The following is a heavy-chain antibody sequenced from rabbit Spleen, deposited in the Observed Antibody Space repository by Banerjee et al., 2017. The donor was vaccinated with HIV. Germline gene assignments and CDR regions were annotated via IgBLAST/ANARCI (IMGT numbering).Heavy chain of an antibody. V-gene: IGHV1S40*01. Sequence: QSLEESGGDLVKPGASVTLTCTASGFSFSGNYDMSWVRQAPGKGLEWIGDIYTGSSGSTYYASWAKGRFTISKTSSTTVTLQMTSLTVADTATYFCARDTGSSFSSYGMDLWGQGTLVTVS. J-gene: IGHJ3*01. D-gene: IGHD8-1*01. CDR3: ARDTGSSFSSYGMDL. CDR1: GFSFSGNYD. CDR2: IYTGSSGST.